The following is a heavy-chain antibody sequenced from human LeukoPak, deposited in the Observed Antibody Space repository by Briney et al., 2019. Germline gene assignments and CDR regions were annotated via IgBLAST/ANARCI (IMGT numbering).Heavy chain of an antibody. V-gene: IGHV4-39*01. CDR1: GGSISTSYYY. Sequence: SETLSLTCTVSGGSISTSYYYWGWIRQPPGKGLEWIGNIHNSESTYYNPSLESRATISVDTSKNQFSLKLSSVTAADTAVYYCARQVTFGYAYAYYFDYWGQGSLVTVSS. CDR3: ARQVTFGYAYAYYFDY. D-gene: IGHD5-18*01. J-gene: IGHJ4*02. CDR2: IHNSEST.